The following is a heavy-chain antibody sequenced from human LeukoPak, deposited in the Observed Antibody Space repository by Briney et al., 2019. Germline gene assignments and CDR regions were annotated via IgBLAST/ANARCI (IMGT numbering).Heavy chain of an antibody. Sequence: GESLKISCKGFGYSFTTYWIGWVRQMPGKGLERMGVIYPGDSGTKSSPSFQGQVTISADKSISTAYLQWSSLKASDTAMYYCARRISYDFWSGYFDYWGQGTLVTVSS. V-gene: IGHV5-51*01. CDR2: IYPGDSGT. D-gene: IGHD3-3*01. J-gene: IGHJ4*02. CDR3: ARRISYDFWSGYFDY. CDR1: GYSFTTYW.